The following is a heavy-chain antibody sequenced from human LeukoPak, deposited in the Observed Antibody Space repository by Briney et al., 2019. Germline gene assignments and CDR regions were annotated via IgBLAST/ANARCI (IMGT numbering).Heavy chain of an antibody. CDR3: ARVIRITIFGVVIHDAFDI. Sequence: GGSLRLSCAASGFTFSSYWMSWVRQAPGKGLEWVANIKQDGSEKYYVDSVKGRFTISRDNAKNSLYLQMNSLRAEDTAVYYCARVIRITIFGVVIHDAFDIWGQGTMVTVSS. J-gene: IGHJ3*02. D-gene: IGHD3-3*01. V-gene: IGHV3-7*01. CDR1: GFTFSSYW. CDR2: IKQDGSEK.